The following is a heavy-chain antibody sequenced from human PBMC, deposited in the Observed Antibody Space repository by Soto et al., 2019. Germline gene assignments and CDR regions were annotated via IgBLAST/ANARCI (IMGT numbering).Heavy chain of an antibody. J-gene: IGHJ4*02. CDR2: IIPILGIA. V-gene: IGHV1-69*02. D-gene: IGHD3-10*01. CDR1: GGTFSSYT. Sequence: SVKVSCKASGGTFSSYTISWVRQAPGQGLEWMGRIIPILGIANYAQKFQGRVTITADKSTSTAYMELSSLRSEDTAVYYCAPTYGSGSSRPRFDYWGQGTLVTVSS. CDR3: APTYGSGSSRPRFDY.